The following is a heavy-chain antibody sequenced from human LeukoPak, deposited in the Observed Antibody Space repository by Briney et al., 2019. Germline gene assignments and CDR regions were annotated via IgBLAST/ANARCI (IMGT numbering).Heavy chain of an antibody. Sequence: GGSLRLSCAASGFYFSGYAMSWVRQAPGKGLEWLSAISGGGATIYYADSVKGRFTISRDNSKNTLSLQMNSLRVEDTAVYYCARENMGSLRHFDYWGQGTLVTVSS. CDR1: GFYFSGYA. D-gene: IGHD2-15*01. V-gene: IGHV3-23*01. J-gene: IGHJ4*02. CDR2: ISGGGATI. CDR3: ARENMGSLRHFDY.